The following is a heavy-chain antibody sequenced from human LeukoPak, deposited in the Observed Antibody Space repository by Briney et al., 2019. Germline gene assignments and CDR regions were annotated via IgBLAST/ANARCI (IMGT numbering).Heavy chain of an antibody. CDR3: ARDPDSGSD. J-gene: IGHJ4*02. CDR1: EFTFSRYW. D-gene: IGHD1-26*01. V-gene: IGHV3-74*01. CDR2: INSDGSKT. Sequence: GGSLRLSCAASEFTFSRYWMHWVRQAPGKGLVWLSRINSDGSKTTYADSVKGRFTISRDNAKNTLYLQMNSLRDEDTAVYYCARDPDSGSDWGQGTLVTVSS.